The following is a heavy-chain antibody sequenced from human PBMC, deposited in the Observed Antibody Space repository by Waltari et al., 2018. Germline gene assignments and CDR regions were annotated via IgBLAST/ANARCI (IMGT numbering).Heavy chain of an antibody. CDR1: GFSLSTSGVG. Sequence: QITLKESGPTLVKPTQTLTLTCTLSGFSLSTSGVGVGWLRQPPGKAREWLALIYWNDDKRYSTSLTSRLTSTKDTSKDQVVITMTNMEPVDTATDYCVHSGTAMVRGDAFDIWGQGTMVTVSS. V-gene: IGHV2-5*01. D-gene: IGHD5-18*01. CDR3: VHSGTAMVRGDAFDI. CDR2: IYWNDDK. J-gene: IGHJ3*02.